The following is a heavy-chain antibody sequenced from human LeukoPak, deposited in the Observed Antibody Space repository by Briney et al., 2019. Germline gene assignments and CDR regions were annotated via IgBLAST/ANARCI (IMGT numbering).Heavy chain of an antibody. CDR1: GFTFNSYA. D-gene: IGHD3-3*01. CDR2: ISGSGGNT. V-gene: IGHV3-23*01. CDR3: AKGWSSDSYYFQD. Sequence: PGGSLRLSCAPSGFTFNSYAVSWVRQAPGKGLEWVSSISGSGGNTYYADSVKGRFTISRDNFRNTLNLQMDGLRDEDTAVYYCAKGWSSDSYYFQDWGQGTRVTVPS. J-gene: IGHJ4*02.